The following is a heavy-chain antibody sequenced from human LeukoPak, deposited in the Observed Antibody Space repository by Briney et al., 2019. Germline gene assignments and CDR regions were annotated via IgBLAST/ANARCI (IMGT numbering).Heavy chain of an antibody. CDR2: INPNSGDT. CDR1: GYTFTGYY. V-gene: IGHV1-2*02. D-gene: IGHD3-16*01. J-gene: IGHJ4*02. Sequence: ASVKVSCKASGYTFTGYYMHWVRQAPGQGPEWMGWINPNSGDTKYAQKFQGRVTMTRDTSISTAYMELSRLRPDDTAVYYCATQRGSYRWGTDFDYWGQGTLVTVSS. CDR3: ATQRGSYRWGTDFDY.